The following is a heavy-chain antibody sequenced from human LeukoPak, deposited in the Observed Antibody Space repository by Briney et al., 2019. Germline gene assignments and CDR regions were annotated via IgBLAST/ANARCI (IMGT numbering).Heavy chain of an antibody. Sequence: QSGGSLRLSCAASGFTFSSYSMNWVRQAPGKGLEWVSYISSSSTIYYADSVKGRFTISRDNAKNSLYLQMNSLRAEDTAVYYCARVGGGSYRYYFDYWGQGTLVTVSS. V-gene: IGHV3-48*04. CDR1: GFTFSSYS. CDR2: ISSSSTI. D-gene: IGHD1-26*01. J-gene: IGHJ4*02. CDR3: ARVGGGSYRYYFDY.